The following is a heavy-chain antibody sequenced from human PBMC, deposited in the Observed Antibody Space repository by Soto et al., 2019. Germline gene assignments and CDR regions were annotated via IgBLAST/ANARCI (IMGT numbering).Heavy chain of an antibody. CDR1: GGTFSSYA. D-gene: IGHD2-8*01. CDR2: IIPIFGTA. J-gene: IGHJ6*02. V-gene: IGHV1-69*01. CDR3: ASGPNCTNGVCYSYYYYYYGMDV. Sequence: QVQLVQSGAEVKQPGSSVKVSCKASGGTFSSYAISWVRQAPGQGLEWMGGIIPIFGTANYAQKFQGRVTITADESTSTAYMELSSLRSEDTAVYYCASGPNCTNGVCYSYYYYYYGMDVWGQGTTVTVSS.